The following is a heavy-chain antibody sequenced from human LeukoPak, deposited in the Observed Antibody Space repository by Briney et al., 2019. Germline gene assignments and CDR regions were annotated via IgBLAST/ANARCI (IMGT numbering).Heavy chain of an antibody. CDR1: GGSISSSSYY. Sequence: PSETLSLTCTVSGGSISSSSYYWGWIRQSPGKGLEWIGSIYYSGSTYYNPSLKSRVTISVDTSKNQFSLKLSSVTAADTAVYYCARHGPAGLAAAEPFDYWGQGTLVTVSS. V-gene: IGHV4-39*01. J-gene: IGHJ4*02. CDR3: ARHGPAGLAAAEPFDY. CDR2: IYYSGST. D-gene: IGHD6-13*01.